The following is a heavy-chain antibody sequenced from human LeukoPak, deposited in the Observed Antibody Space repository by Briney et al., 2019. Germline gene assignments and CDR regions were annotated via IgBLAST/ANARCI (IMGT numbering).Heavy chain of an antibody. J-gene: IGHJ4*02. CDR1: GFTFSSYG. V-gene: IGHV3-23*01. CDR2: ISGSGGST. CDR3: AKEGDYDILTGYNPYFDY. Sequence: GGSLRLSCAASGFTFSSYGMSWVRQAPGKGLEWVSAISGSGGSTYYADSVKGRFTISRDNSKNTLYLQMNSLRAEDTAVYYCAKEGDYDILTGYNPYFDYWGQGILVTVSS. D-gene: IGHD3-9*01.